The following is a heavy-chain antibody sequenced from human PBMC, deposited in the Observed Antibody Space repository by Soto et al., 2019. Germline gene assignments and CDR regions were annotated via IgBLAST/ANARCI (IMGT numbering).Heavy chain of an antibody. CDR2: INPNSGGT. Sequence: DSVQVSCKASGYPFTGYYMHWVRQAPGQGLAWMGWINPNSGGTNYAQKFQGRVTMTRDTSISTAYMELRRLRSDDTAVYYCASGSDGYNLLDYWGPGTLGTGS. V-gene: IGHV1-2*02. CDR1: GYPFTGYY. D-gene: IGHD5-12*01. CDR3: ASGSDGYNLLDY. J-gene: IGHJ4*02.